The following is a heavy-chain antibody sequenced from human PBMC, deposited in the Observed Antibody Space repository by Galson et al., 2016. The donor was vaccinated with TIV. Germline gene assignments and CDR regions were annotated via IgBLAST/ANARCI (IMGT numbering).Heavy chain of an antibody. Sequence: SLRLSCAASGFTFGTYVMHWVRQAPGKGLEWVAFVRYDGSHKNYGDSVKGRFTISRDNSMSRIYLQMNDLSLEDTAIYYCARLGLNWFDPWGQGTQVTVSS. CDR2: VRYDGSHK. D-gene: IGHD3-16*01. V-gene: IGHV3-30*02. J-gene: IGHJ5*02. CDR3: ARLGLNWFDP. CDR1: GFTFGTYV.